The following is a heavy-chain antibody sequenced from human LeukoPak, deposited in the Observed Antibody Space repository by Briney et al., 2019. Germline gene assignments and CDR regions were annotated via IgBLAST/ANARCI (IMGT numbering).Heavy chain of an antibody. V-gene: IGHV4-39*01. CDR1: GGSISSSSYY. J-gene: IGHJ5*02. CDR3: ASKAYYYDSSGYH. Sequence: SETLSLTCTVSGGSISSSSYYWGWIRQPPGKGLEWIGSIYYSGSTYYNPSLKSRVTISVETSKNQFSLKLSSVTAADTAVYYCASKAYYYDSSGYHWGQGTLVTVSS. CDR2: IYYSGST. D-gene: IGHD3-22*01.